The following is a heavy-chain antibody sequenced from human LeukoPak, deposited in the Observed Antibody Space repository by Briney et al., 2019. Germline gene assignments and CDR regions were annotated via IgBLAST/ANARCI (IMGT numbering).Heavy chain of an antibody. CDR1: GFTFSSYG. D-gene: IGHD5-18*01. V-gene: IGHV3-30*18. Sequence: PGRSLRLSCAASGFTFSSYGMHWVRQAPGKGLEWVAVISYDGSNKYYADSVKGRLTISRDNSKNTLYLQMNSLRAEDTAVYYCAKTRGYSYGYLDYWGQGTLVTVSS. CDR3: AKTRGYSYGYLDY. J-gene: IGHJ4*02. CDR2: ISYDGSNK.